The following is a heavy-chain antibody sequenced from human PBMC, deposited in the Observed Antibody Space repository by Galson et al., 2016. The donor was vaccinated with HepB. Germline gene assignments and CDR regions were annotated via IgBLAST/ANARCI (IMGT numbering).Heavy chain of an antibody. CDR2: TSYIRSA. V-gene: IGHV4-59*02. D-gene: IGHD3-3*02. Sequence: ETLSLTCTVSGASVSDYFWSWIRQPPGEGLEWIGYTSYIRSANYNPSLKSRITLSVDTSKNQISLRLNSVTTTDTAVYYCARHFAGWFDPWGQGTLVTVSS. J-gene: IGHJ5*02. CDR1: GASVSDYF. CDR3: ARHFAGWFDP.